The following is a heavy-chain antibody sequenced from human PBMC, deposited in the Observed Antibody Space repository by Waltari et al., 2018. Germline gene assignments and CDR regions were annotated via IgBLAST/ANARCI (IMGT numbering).Heavy chain of an antibody. Sequence: QVQLVQTGAEVQKPGASVKVSCQASVQTFTRYYMHWVRQTPGQGLEWMGRINPNSGGTNYAQKFQGRVTMTRDTSISTAYMELSRLRSDDTAVYYCARDRNLDAFDIWGQGTMVTVSS. CDR3: ARDRNLDAFDI. CDR2: INPNSGGT. V-gene: IGHV1-2*06. CDR1: VQTFTRYY. D-gene: IGHD1-7*01. J-gene: IGHJ3*02.